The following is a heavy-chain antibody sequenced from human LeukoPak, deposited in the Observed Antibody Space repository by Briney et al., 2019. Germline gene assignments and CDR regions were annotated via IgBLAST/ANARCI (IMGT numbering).Heavy chain of an antibody. D-gene: IGHD3-22*01. CDR3: ARGAYYYDSSGYGY. V-gene: IGHV4-61*08. CDR1: GGSISSGDCY. CDR2: IYYSGST. Sequence: SQTLSLTCTVSGGSISSGDCYWSWIRQPPGKGLEWIGYIYYSGSTNYNPSLKSRVTISVDTSKNQFSLKLSSVTAADTAVYYCARGAYYYDSSGYGYWGQGTLVTVSS. J-gene: IGHJ4*02.